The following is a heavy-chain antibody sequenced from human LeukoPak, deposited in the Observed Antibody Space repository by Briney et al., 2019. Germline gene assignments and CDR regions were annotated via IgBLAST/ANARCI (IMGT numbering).Heavy chain of an antibody. J-gene: IGHJ4*02. Sequence: PGGSLRLSCAASGFTFDDYGMSWVRQPPGKGLEWIGEVYHSGSTNYNSFLKSRVTISVDKSKNQFSLKLTSATAADTAVYYCARDLGSSWFEPLDYWGQGILVIVSS. CDR3: ARDLGSSWFEPLDY. CDR2: VYHSGST. V-gene: IGHV4-4*02. D-gene: IGHD6-13*01. CDR1: GFTFDDYG.